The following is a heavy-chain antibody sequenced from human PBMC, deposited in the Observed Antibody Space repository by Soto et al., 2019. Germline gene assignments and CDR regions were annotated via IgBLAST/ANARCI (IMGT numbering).Heavy chain of an antibody. D-gene: IGHD1-1*01. CDR2: IAYDGRNK. Sequence: QVQLVESGGGVVQPGRSLRLSCAASGFTFSSYAMHWVRQAPGKGLEWVAVIAYDGRNKYYADSVKGRFTISRDNSKNPVYLQMNSLRIEDTAVYYCARERERVFDYWGQGTLVTVSS. CDR3: ARERERVFDY. J-gene: IGHJ4*02. CDR1: GFTFSSYA. V-gene: IGHV3-30*04.